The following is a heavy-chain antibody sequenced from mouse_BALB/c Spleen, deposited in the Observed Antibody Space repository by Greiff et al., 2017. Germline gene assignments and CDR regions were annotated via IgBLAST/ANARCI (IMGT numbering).Heavy chain of an antibody. CDR2: ISYDGSN. Sequence: EVKLMESGTGLVKPSQSLSLTCSVTGYSITSGYYWNWIRQFPGNKLEWMGYISYDGSNNYNPSLKNRISITRDTSKNQFFLKLNSVTTEDTATYYCARGDYDYAMDYWGQGTSVTVSS. J-gene: IGHJ4*01. CDR1: GYSITSGYY. V-gene: IGHV3-6*02. CDR3: ARGDYDYAMDY. D-gene: IGHD2-4*01.